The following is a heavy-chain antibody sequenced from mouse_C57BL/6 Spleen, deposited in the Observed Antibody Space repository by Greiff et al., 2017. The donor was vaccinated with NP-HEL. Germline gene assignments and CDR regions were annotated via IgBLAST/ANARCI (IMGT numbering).Heavy chain of an antibody. V-gene: IGHV5-4*01. CDR2: ISDDGSYT. CDR1: GFTFSSYA. J-gene: IGHJ4*01. Sequence: EVQLVESGGGLVKPGGSLKLSCAASGFTFSSYAMSWVRQTPEKRLEWVATISDDGSYTYYPDNVKGRFTISRDNAKNNLYLQMSHLKSEDTAMYYCARDWNSNYEGEAKDYWGKGTTVTVSS. D-gene: IGHD2-5*01. CDR3: ARDWNSNYEGEAKDY.